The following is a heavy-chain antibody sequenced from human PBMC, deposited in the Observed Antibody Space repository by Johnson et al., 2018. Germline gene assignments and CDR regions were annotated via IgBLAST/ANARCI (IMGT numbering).Heavy chain of an antibody. J-gene: IGHJ6*02. CDR2: INSDGSST. D-gene: IGHD3-10*01. CDR1: GFTFSSYW. V-gene: IGHV3-74*01. Sequence: EVQLLESGGGLVQPGGSLRLSCAASGFTFSSYWMHWVRQAPGKGLVWVSRINSDGSSTSYADSVKGRFTISRDNAKNTLYLQMNSLRAEDTAVYYCARDPLMVRGVINYYGMDVWGQGTTVTVSS. CDR3: ARDPLMVRGVINYYGMDV.